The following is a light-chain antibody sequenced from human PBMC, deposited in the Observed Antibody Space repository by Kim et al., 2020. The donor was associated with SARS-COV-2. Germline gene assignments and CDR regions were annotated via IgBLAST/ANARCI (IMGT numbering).Light chain of an antibody. CDR1: SSDVGAYTY. CDR3: ASYTTRSTWL. V-gene: IGLV2-14*03. Sequence: GHSITFSCTGTSSDVGAYTYVSWYQQHPNKAPKLMIYDVTKRPSGVSNRFSGSKSGNTASLTISGLQAEDEADYYCASYTTRSTWLFGGGTQLTVL. J-gene: IGLJ3*02. CDR2: DVT.